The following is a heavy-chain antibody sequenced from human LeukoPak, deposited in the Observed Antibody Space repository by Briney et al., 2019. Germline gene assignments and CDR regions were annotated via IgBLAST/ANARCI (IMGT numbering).Heavy chain of an antibody. CDR1: SGSISTSNYY. J-gene: IGHJ4*02. D-gene: IGHD3-10*01. CDR3: ARSPGPLWFGELPDY. CDR2: IFYSGST. V-gene: IGHV4-39*07. Sequence: SETLSLTCTVSSGSISTSNYYWGWVRQPPGKALEWIGNIFYSGSTYYSPSLKSRVTISIDTLKNQFSLKLSSVTAADTAVYYCARSPGPLWFGELPDYWGQGTLVTVSS.